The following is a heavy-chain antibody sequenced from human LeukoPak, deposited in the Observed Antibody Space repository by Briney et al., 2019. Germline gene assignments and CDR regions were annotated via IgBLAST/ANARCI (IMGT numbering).Heavy chain of an antibody. Sequence: SETLSLTCTVSGGSIISGSYYWGWIRQPPGKGLEWIGSIYYSGSTYYNPSLKSRVTISVDTSKNQFSLKLSSVTAADTAVYSCARLRDGYNFFDYWGQGALVTVSS. CDR2: IYYSGST. CDR1: GGSIISGSYY. D-gene: IGHD5-24*01. J-gene: IGHJ4*02. CDR3: ARLRDGYNFFDY. V-gene: IGHV4-39*01.